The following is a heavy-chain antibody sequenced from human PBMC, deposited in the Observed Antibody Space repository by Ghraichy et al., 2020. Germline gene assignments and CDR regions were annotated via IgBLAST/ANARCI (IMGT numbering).Heavy chain of an antibody. CDR3: AKDSGDYVWGNYGVDV. CDR1: GFSFDTYA. V-gene: IGHV3-30*18. CDR2: ISYDGSYK. Sequence: LSLTCAASGFSFDTYAMHWARQAPGKGLGWVAVISYDGSYKYYPDSVRGRFTISRDNSKNTLFLQMDSLRTADTAVYYCAKDSGDYVWGNYGVDVWSQGTTVIVSS. D-gene: IGHD3-16*01. J-gene: IGHJ6*02.